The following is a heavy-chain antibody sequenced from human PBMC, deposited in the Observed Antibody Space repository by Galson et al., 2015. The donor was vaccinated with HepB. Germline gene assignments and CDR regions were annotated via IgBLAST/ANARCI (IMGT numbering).Heavy chain of an antibody. CDR2: IKQDGGEK. D-gene: IGHD6-19*01. Sequence: LRLSCAASGFTFSDYWMSWVRQAPGKGLEWVANIKQDGGEKYYVDSVKGRFTVSRDSAKNSLYLQMNSLRAEDTAVYYCARHSSGWYGLFDYWGQGTLVTVSS. CDR1: GFTFSDYW. CDR3: ARHSSGWYGLFDY. J-gene: IGHJ4*02. V-gene: IGHV3-7*01.